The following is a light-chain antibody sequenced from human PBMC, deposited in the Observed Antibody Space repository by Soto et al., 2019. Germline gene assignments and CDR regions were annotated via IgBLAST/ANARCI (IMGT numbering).Light chain of an antibody. J-gene: IGKJ5*01. CDR2: DAS. Sequence: EIVLTQSPGTLSLSPVERATLSCRASRSVSSYLAWYQQKPGQAPRLLIYDASNRATGIPARFSGSGSGTDFALTISSLQPEDFAIYYCQQFSNYPHVFGQGTRLEIK. CDR1: RSVSSY. CDR3: QQFSNYPHV. V-gene: IGKV3-11*01.